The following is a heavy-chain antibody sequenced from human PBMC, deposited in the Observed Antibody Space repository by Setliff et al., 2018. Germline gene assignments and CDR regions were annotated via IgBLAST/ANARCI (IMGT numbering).Heavy chain of an antibody. Sequence: GASVKVSCKASGYTFTSYAMNWVRQAPGQGLEWMGWINTNTGNPTYAQGFTGRFVFSLDTSVSTAYLQISSLKAEDTAVYYCARGPLHHDFWSGYYTVSWFDPWGQGTLVTVSS. D-gene: IGHD3-3*01. CDR2: INTNTGNP. J-gene: IGHJ5*02. CDR3: ARGPLHHDFWSGYYTVSWFDP. CDR1: GYTFTSYA. V-gene: IGHV7-4-1*02.